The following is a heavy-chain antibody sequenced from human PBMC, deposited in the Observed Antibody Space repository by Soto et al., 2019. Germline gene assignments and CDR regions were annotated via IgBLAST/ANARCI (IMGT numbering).Heavy chain of an antibody. D-gene: IGHD1-26*01. V-gene: IGHV4-31*03. J-gene: IGHJ4*02. CDR1: GGSISSGGYY. CDR2: IYYSGST. Sequence: QVQLQESGPGLVKPSQTLSLTCTVSGGSISSGGYYWSWIRQHPGKGLEWIGYIYYSGSTYYNPYLNSRVTISVDTSKNQFSLKLSSLTAADTAVYYCAGIYSGSPGGTLRYWGQGTLVTVSS. CDR3: AGIYSGSPGGTLRY.